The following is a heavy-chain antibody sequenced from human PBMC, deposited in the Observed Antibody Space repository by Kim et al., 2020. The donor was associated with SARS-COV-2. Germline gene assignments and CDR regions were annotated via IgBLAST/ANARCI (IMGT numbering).Heavy chain of an antibody. D-gene: IGHD3-22*01. CDR2: INPNSGGT. J-gene: IGHJ1*01. CDR1: GYTFTGYY. V-gene: IGHV1-2*02. CDR3: ASRSVSSSGYYAEYFQH. Sequence: ASVKVSCKASGYTFTGYYMHWVRQAPGQGLEWMGWINPNSGGTNYAQKFQGRVTMTRDTSISTAYMELSRLRSDDTAVYYCASRSVSSSGYYAEYFQHWGQGTLVTVSS.